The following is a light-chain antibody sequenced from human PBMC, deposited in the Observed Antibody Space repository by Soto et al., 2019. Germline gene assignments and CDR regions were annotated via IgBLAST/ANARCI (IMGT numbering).Light chain of an antibody. CDR3: QQLNSYPIT. J-gene: IGKJ5*01. Sequence: QMTQSPSYLSASVGDTLTTTGGSRQDVGRWLSWYQQKPGKAPKILIFAASSLQSGVPSRFSGSGSGTDVTLTISSLQPEDFATYFCQQLNSYPITFGQGTRLEI. CDR1: QDVGRW. V-gene: IGKV1D-16*01. CDR2: AAS.